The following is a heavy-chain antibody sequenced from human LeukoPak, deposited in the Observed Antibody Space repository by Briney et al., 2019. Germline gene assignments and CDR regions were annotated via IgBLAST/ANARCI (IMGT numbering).Heavy chain of an antibody. J-gene: IGHJ4*02. V-gene: IGHV4-30-4*08. Sequence: PSETLSLTCTVSGGSISSGDYYWSWIRQPPGKGLEWIGYIYYSGSTYYNPSLKSRVTISVDTSKNQFSLKLSSVTAADTAVYYCARIPLKQQFGEFDYWGQGTLVTVSS. D-gene: IGHD6-13*01. CDR3: ARIPLKQQFGEFDY. CDR2: IYYSGST. CDR1: GGSISSGDYY.